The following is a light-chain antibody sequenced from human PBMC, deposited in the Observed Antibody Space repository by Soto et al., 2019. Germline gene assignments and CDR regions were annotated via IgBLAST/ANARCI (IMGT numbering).Light chain of an antibody. Sequence: EIVLTQSPGTLSLSPGERATLSCRASQSVTSSYLAWYQQKPGQAPRLLIYDASSRATDIPDRFSGSGSGTDLTLTISRLEPEDFAVYYCQQYGTSPPWTFGQGTKVEIK. V-gene: IGKV3-20*01. J-gene: IGKJ1*01. CDR3: QQYGTSPPWT. CDR1: QSVTSSY. CDR2: DAS.